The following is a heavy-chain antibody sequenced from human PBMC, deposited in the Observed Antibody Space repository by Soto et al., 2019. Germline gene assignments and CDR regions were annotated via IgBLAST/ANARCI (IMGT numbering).Heavy chain of an antibody. CDR3: ARGRYGDY. J-gene: IGHJ4*02. CDR1: GYIFTSYG. D-gene: IGHD4-17*01. Sequence: QAHLVQSGPEVKKPGASVKVSCKGSGYIFTSYGIAWVRQAPGQGLEWMGWISAHNGKTEYAQKFQGRVTVTRDTSTSTAYLELRSLRSDDTALYYCARGRYGDYWGQGALVTVPS. CDR2: ISAHNGKT. V-gene: IGHV1-18*01.